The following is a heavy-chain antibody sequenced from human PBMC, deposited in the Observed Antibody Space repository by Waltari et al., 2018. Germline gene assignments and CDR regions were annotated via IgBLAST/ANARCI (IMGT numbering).Heavy chain of an antibody. CDR2: INHSGST. D-gene: IGHD3-10*01. V-gene: IGHV4-34*01. CDR1: GGSFSGYY. J-gene: IGHJ4*02. Sequence: QVQLQQWGAGLLKPSETLSLTCAVYGGSFSGYYWSGIRHPPGKGLEWIGEINHSGSTNDNPSLKSRVTISVDTSKNQFSLKLSSVTAADTAVYYCAKPGGYYGSGSYPYWGQGTLVTVSS. CDR3: AKPGGYYGSGSYPY.